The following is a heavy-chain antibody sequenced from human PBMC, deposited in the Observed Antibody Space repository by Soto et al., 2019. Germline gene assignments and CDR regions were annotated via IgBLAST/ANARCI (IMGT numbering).Heavy chain of an antibody. CDR1: GFTLRNYW. J-gene: IGHJ4*02. Sequence: EVQLVESGGGLIQPGGSLRLSWAASGFTLRNYWMAWVRQAPGEGLVWVANIDRDGRDKNYVDSVKGRFTISRDNAKNSLYVQMNSLRVEDSAVYYCARDVEGALDYWGQGILVTVSS. CDR3: ARDVEGALDY. V-gene: IGHV3-7*05. D-gene: IGHD1-26*01. CDR2: IDRDGRDK.